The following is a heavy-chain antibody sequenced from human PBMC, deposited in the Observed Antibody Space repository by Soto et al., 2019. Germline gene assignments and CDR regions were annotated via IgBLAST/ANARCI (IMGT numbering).Heavy chain of an antibody. CDR2: IYYSGST. CDR3: ARDNRIFNYYGMDV. V-gene: IGHV4-31*03. D-gene: IGHD2-15*01. J-gene: IGHJ6*02. Sequence: PSETLSLTCTVSGGSISSGGYYWSWIRQHPGKGLEWIGYIYYSGSTYYNPSLKSRVTISVDTSKNQFSLKLSSVTAADTAVYYCARDNRIFNYYGMDVWGQGTTVTVSS. CDR1: GGSISSGGYY.